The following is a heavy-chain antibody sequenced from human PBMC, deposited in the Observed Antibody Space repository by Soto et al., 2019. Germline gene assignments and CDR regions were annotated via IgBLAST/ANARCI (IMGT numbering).Heavy chain of an antibody. Sequence: QVQLQESGPGLVKPSQTLSLTCTVSGGSISSGGYYWSWISQHPGKGLEWIGYIYYSGSTYYNPSLKRRVTISVDTSKNQFSLKLSSVTAADTAVYYCARDPREYYGSGSWFDYWGQGTLVTVSS. CDR1: GGSISSGGYY. J-gene: IGHJ4*02. CDR3: ARDPREYYGSGSWFDY. D-gene: IGHD3-10*01. V-gene: IGHV4-31*03. CDR2: IYYSGST.